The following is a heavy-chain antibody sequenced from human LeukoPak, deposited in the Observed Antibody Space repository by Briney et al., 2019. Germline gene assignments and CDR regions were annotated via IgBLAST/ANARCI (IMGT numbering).Heavy chain of an antibody. CDR1: GFTFGNYG. CDR2: SGTGKMT. CDR3: ARGATRFSSGLWYNFDY. D-gene: IGHD6-19*01. V-gene: IGHV3-23*01. J-gene: IGHJ4*02. Sequence: PGGSLRLSCAASGFTFGNYGMSWVRQAPGKGLEWVSSSGTGKMTYYADSVKGRFTISRDNSKNTLYLQINSLRAEDTAVYFCARGATRFSSGLWYNFDYWGQGTLVTVSS.